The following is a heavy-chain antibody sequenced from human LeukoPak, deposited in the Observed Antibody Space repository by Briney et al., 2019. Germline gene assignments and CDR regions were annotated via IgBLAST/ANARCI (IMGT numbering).Heavy chain of an antibody. V-gene: IGHV4-59*01. J-gene: IGHJ4*02. CDR3: ARGTRTIFGLVSSDY. CDR1: GGSISGYY. Sequence: PSETLSLTCAVSGGSISGYYWNWIRQPPGKGLEWIGYIYHSGSTNYNPSLKSRVTISVDTSKNQFSLNLSTVTAADTAVYYCARGTRTIFGLVSSDYWGQGTLVTVSS. D-gene: IGHD3-3*01. CDR2: IYHSGST.